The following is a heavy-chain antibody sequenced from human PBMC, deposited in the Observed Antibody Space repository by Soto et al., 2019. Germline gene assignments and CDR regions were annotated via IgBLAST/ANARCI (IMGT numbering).Heavy chain of an antibody. V-gene: IGHV2-5*02. CDR2: IYWDDDK. Sequence: SGPTLVNPTQTLTLTCTFSGFSLSTSGVGVGWIRQPPGKALEWLALIYWDDDKRYSPSLRSRLTITKDTSKNQVVLTMTNMDPVDTATYYCARSKTRYYDSLTGYYRPLVGMDVWGQGTTVTVSS. CDR1: GFSLSTSGVG. CDR3: ARSKTRYYDSLTGYYRPLVGMDV. J-gene: IGHJ6*02. D-gene: IGHD3-9*01.